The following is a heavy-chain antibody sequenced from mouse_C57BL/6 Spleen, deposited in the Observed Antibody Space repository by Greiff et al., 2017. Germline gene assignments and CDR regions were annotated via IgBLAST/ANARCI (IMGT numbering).Heavy chain of an antibody. CDR3: ARSRYGSSRDAMDY. V-gene: IGHV1-18*01. Sequence: EVQLQESGPELVKPGASVKIPCKASGYTFTDYNMDWVKQSHGKSLEWIGDINPNNGGTIYNQKFKGKATLTVDKSSSTAYMELRSLTSEDTAVYYCARSRYGSSRDAMDYWGQGTSVTVSS. CDR2: INPNNGGT. CDR1: GYTFTDYN. D-gene: IGHD1-1*01. J-gene: IGHJ4*01.